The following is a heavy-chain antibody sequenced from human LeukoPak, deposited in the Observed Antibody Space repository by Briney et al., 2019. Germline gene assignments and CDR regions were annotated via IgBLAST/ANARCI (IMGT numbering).Heavy chain of an antibody. CDR3: ARDLANSGSYYHSQYYFDY. CDR2: INPNSGGT. CDR1: XYTFTGYY. D-gene: IGHD1-26*01. Sequence: XSVKVSCKASXYTFTGYYMHWVRQAPGQGLEWMGWINPNSGGTNYAQKFQGRVTMTRDTSISTAYMELSRLRSDDTAVYYCARDLANSGSYYHSQYYFDYWGQGTLVTVSS. J-gene: IGHJ4*02. V-gene: IGHV1-2*02.